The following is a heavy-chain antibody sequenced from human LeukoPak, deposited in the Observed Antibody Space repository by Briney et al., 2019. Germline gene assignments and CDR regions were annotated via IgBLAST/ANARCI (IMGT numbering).Heavy chain of an antibody. J-gene: IGHJ3*01. D-gene: IGHD3-16*02. CDR1: GFTFRDSA. Sequence: GGSLRLSCSAPGFTFRDSAMTWVRQAPGRGVEWVSLVSSSGGNTYYLASVKGRFSVSRDNAKDTLYLQVNSLRAEDTAIYYCARDMELSTWGTGTMVSVSS. CDR3: ARDMELST. CDR2: VSSSGGNT. V-gene: IGHV3-23*01.